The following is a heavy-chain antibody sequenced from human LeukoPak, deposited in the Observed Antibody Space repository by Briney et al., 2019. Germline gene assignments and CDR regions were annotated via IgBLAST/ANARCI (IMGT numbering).Heavy chain of an antibody. CDR2: ISAYNGNT. CDR3: ARDRVKQLVFPIDY. D-gene: IGHD6-6*01. CDR1: GYTFTSYG. J-gene: IGHJ4*02. V-gene: IGHV1-18*01. Sequence: ASVKVSCKASGYTFTSYGISWVRQAPGQGLEWMGWISAYNGNTNYAQKLQGRVTMTTDTSTSTAYVELRSLRSDDTAVYYCARDRVKQLVFPIDYWGQGTLVTVSS.